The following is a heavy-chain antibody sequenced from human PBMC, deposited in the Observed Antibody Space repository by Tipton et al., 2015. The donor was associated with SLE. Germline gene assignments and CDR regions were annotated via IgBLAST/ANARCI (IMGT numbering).Heavy chain of an antibody. CDR2: IYASGST. V-gene: IGHV4-61*02. Sequence: TLSLTCTVSGGSISSGNYYWTWIRQPAGKGLEWLGRIYASGSTTYNPSLKSRFTISMDTSTNQFSLKLSSVTAADTAVYYCARGLSQDNWGQGTLVTVSS. CDR3: ARGLSQDN. CDR1: GGSISSGNYY. J-gene: IGHJ4*02.